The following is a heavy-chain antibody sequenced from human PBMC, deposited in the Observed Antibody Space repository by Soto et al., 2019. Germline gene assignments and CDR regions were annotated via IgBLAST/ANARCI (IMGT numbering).Heavy chain of an antibody. CDR2: ISAYNGNT. Sequence: GASVKVSCKASGYTFTCYGLSWVRQAPGQGLEWMGWISAYNGNTNYAQKLQGRVTMTTDTSTSTAYMELRSLRSDDTAVYYCARGYDSSGYYYGTLDYWGQGTLVTVSS. V-gene: IGHV1-18*01. CDR3: ARGYDSSGYYYGTLDY. CDR1: GYTFTCYG. D-gene: IGHD3-22*01. J-gene: IGHJ4*02.